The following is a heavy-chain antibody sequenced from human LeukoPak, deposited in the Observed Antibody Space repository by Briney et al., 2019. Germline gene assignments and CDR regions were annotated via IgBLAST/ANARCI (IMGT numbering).Heavy chain of an antibody. CDR2: INSDGSST. V-gene: IGHV3-74*01. D-gene: IGHD4-17*01. CDR1: GFTFSSYW. Sequence: PGGSLRLSCAASGFTFSSYWMHWVRQAPGKGLVWVPRINSDGSSTSYADSVKGRFTISRDNAKNTLYLQMNSLRAEDTAVYYCARERGSDYGDYERYYGMDVWGQGTTVTVSS. CDR3: ARERGSDYGDYERYYGMDV. J-gene: IGHJ6*02.